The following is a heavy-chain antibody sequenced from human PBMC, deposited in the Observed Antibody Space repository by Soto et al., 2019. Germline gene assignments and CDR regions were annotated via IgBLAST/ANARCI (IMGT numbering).Heavy chain of an antibody. Sequence: GGSLRLSCAASGFTFSSYGMHWVRQAPGKGLEWVAVIWYDGSNKYYADSVKGRFPISRDNSKNTLYLQMNSLRAEDTAVYYCARDRVVDVDGLKNYYYYYGMDVWGQGTTVTVSS. J-gene: IGHJ6*02. CDR3: ARDRVVDVDGLKNYYYYYGMDV. CDR2: IWYDGSNK. CDR1: GFTFSSYG. V-gene: IGHV3-33*01. D-gene: IGHD3-9*01.